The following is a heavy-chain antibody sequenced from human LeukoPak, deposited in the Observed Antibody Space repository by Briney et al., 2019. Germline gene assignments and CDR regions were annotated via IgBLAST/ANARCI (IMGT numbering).Heavy chain of an antibody. V-gene: IGHV3-7*03. CDR1: GFTFSNFW. D-gene: IGHD4-17*01. CDR2: IKEDGSER. J-gene: IGHJ4*02. CDR3: ARDRDYAFDY. Sequence: GGSLRLSCAASGFTFSNFWMSWVRQAPGKGLEWVANIKEDGSERRYVDSVRGRFTISRDNAKNSLSLQMNSLRAEDSAVYYCARDRDYAFDYWGQGTLVTVSS.